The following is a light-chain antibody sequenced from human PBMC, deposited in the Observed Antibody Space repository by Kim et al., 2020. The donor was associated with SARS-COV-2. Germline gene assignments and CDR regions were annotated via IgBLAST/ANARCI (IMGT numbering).Light chain of an antibody. J-gene: IGLJ3*02. CDR2: IND. CDR1: SSNIGAGYD. Sequence: QRVTISCAGSSSNIGAGYDVHWFRQLPGTAPKLLIFINDNRPSGVPKRFSGSKSGTSASLAITGLQADDEADYYCQSFDSSLSGWVFGGGTQLTVL. CDR3: QSFDSSLSGWV. V-gene: IGLV1-40*01.